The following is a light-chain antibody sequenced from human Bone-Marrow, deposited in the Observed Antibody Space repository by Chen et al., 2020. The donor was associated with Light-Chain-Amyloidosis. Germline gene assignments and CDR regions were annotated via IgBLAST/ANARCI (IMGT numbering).Light chain of an antibody. CDR2: SNN. Sequence: QTALTQPPSASGTPGQRVTISRSGSTSNIGSNTVNWYQHLPGTAPKLLIHSNNQRPSGVPARFSGSKSGTSASLAISGLQSADEAIYYCAAWDDSLDVLYVFGTGTKVTVL. CDR1: TSNIGSNT. V-gene: IGLV1-44*01. J-gene: IGLJ1*01. CDR3: AAWDDSLDVLYV.